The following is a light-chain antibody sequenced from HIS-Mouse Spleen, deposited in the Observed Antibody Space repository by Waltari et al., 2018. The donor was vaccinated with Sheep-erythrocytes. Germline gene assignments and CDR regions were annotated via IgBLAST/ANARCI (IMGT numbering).Light chain of an antibody. V-gene: IGLV2-8*01. CDR1: SSDVDGYNY. CDR3: SSYAGSNNFVX. J-gene: IGLJ2*01. CDR2: EVS. Sequence: QSALTQPPSASGSPGQSVTISCTGTSSDVDGYNYVSWYQQHPGKAPQPMIYEVSKRPXXVPDXFSGSKSGNTASLTVSGLQAEDEADYYCSSYAGSNNFVXFGGGTKLTXL.